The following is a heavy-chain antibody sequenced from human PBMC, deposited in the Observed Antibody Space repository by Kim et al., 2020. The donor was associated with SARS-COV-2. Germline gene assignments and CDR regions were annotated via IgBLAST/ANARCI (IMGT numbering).Heavy chain of an antibody. CDR1: GFTFSSYS. D-gene: IGHD6-19*01. CDR2: ISSSSSYI. J-gene: IGHJ6*02. CDR3: ARDRLDHYYYYGMDV. V-gene: IGHV3-21*01. Sequence: GGSLRLSCAASGFTFSSYSMNWVRQAPGKGLEWVSSISSSSSYIYYADSVKGRFTISRDNAKNSLYLQMNSLRAEDTAVYYCARDRLDHYYYYGMDVWGQGTTVTVSS.